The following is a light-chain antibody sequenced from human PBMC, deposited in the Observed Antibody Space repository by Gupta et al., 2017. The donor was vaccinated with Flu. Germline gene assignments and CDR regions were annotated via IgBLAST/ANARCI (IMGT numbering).Light chain of an antibody. J-gene: IGLJ1*01. CDR3: SSYTSSSTPRYV. V-gene: IGLV2-14*01. CDR2: EVS. CDR1: SSDVGGYNY. Sequence: QSALTQPASVSGSPGQSITISCPGTSSDVGGYNYVSWYQQHPGKAPKLMIYEVSNRPSGVSNRFSGSKSGNTASLTISGLQAEDEADYYCSSYTSSSTPRYVFGTGTKVTVL.